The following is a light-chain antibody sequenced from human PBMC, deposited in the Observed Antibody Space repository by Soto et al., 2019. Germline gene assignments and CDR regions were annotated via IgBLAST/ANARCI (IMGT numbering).Light chain of an antibody. V-gene: IGKV3-15*01. CDR3: QQNNRCPHIT. Sequence: VMTQASATLSAPPGERATLSCRASETVRTKLGGYQQKAGQAPRRLIYGAATRATGSPDRFSGSGSGTQFTLTISRLQAEDAAVVYYQQNNRCPHITFGQGTRVEIK. CDR2: GAA. J-gene: IGKJ5*01. CDR1: ETVRTK.